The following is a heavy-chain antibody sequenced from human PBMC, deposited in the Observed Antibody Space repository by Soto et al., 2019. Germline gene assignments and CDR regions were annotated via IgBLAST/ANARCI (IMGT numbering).Heavy chain of an antibody. CDR3: ARSGCCYDSRDDAFDI. D-gene: IGHD5-12*01. J-gene: IGHJ3*02. CDR1: GYTFTGYY. Sequence: ASVKVSCKASGYTFTGYYMHWVRQAPGQGLEWMGWINPNSGGTNYAQKFQGWVTMTRDTSISTAYMELSRLRSDDTAVYYCARSGCCYDSRDDAFDIWGQGTMVTVAS. CDR2: INPNSGGT. V-gene: IGHV1-2*04.